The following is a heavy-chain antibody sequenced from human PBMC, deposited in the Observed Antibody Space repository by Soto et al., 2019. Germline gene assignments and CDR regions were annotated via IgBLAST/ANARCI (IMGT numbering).Heavy chain of an antibody. CDR2: IYDNGTT. J-gene: IGHJ6*02. Sequence: LRLSCAASGLTVSNAYMAWVRQAPGMGLEWVSVIYDNGTTYYADSVKGRFTISRDTSTNTLSLQMDGLRAEDTAVYYCVRPLPSGRNYGLDVWGQGTTVTVSS. CDR1: GLTVSNAY. CDR3: VRPLPSGRNYGLDV. D-gene: IGHD3-10*01. V-gene: IGHV3-53*01.